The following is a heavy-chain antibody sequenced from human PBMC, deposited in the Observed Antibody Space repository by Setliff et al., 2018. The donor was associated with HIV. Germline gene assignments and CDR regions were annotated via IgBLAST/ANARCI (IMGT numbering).Heavy chain of an antibody. Sequence: GGSLRLSCTASGFTFSSYEMNWVRQAPGKGLEWVSSISSSSSYIYYADSVKGRFTISRDNAKNSLYLQMNSLRAEDTAVYYCARESTAMGLDNWGPGTLVTVSS. CDR3: ARESTAMGLDN. CDR2: ISSSSSYI. V-gene: IGHV3-21*01. D-gene: IGHD5-18*01. CDR1: GFTFSSYE. J-gene: IGHJ4*02.